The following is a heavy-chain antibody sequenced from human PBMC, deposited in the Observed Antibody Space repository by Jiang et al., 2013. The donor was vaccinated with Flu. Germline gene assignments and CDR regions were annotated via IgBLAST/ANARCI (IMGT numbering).Heavy chain of an antibody. Sequence: TCAVSGGSISSSNWWSWVRQPPGKGLEWIGEIYHSGSTNYNPSLKSRVTISVDKSKNQFSLKLSSVTAADTAVYYCANRYSYGYHRFDYWGQGTLVTVSS. V-gene: IGHV4-4*02. CDR2: IYHSGST. D-gene: IGHD5-18*01. CDR1: GGSISSSNW. J-gene: IGHJ4*02. CDR3: ANRYSYGYHRFDY.